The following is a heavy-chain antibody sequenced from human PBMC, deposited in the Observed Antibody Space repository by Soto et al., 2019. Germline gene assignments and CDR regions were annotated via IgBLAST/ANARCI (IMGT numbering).Heavy chain of an antibody. CDR1: GGSVNSGDYF. V-gene: IGHV4-30-4*01. CDR2: IYFSGAT. D-gene: IGHD1-26*01. Sequence: QVQLQELGPGLVKPSQTLSLTCTVSGGSVNSGDYFWTWIRQPPGKGLEWIGYIYFSGATFYNPSLKGRVTISLDTSKNQFSLEVSSVTAADTAVYYCARSRGSYYGYWGQGTLVTVSS. J-gene: IGHJ4*02. CDR3: ARSRGSYYGY.